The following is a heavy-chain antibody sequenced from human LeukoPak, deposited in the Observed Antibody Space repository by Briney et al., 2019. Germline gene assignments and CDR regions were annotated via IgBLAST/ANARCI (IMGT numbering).Heavy chain of an antibody. CDR1: GFTFSSYA. D-gene: IGHD3-22*01. CDR2: ISGSGGRT. V-gene: IGHV3-23*01. J-gene: IGHJ4*02. Sequence: PGGFLRLSCAASGFTFSSYAMSWVRQTPGKGLEWVSAISGSGGRTYYADSVKGRFTISRDNSKNTLYLQMNSLRAEDTAVYYCAKEENYYDSSGYRHNAYWGQGTLVTVSS. CDR3: AKEENYYDSSGYRHNAY.